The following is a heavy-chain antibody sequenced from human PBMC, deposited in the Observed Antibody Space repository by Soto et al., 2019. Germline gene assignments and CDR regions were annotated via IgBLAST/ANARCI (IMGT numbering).Heavy chain of an antibody. D-gene: IGHD1-20*01. Sequence: GGSLRLSCAASGFTFSSYSMNWVRQAPGKGLEWVSSISSSSSYIYYADSVKGRFTISRDNAKNSLYLQMNSLRAEDTAVYYCARANWNILHNWFDPWGQGTLVTVSS. CDR1: GFTFSSYS. CDR3: ARANWNILHNWFDP. CDR2: ISSSSSYI. V-gene: IGHV3-21*01. J-gene: IGHJ5*02.